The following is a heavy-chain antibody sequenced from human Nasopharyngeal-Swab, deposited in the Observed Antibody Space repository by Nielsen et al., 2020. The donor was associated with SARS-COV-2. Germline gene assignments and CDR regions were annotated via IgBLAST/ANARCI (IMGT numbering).Heavy chain of an antibody. CDR2: IYSGGRT. D-gene: IGHD2-21*01. V-gene: IGHV3-53*01. J-gene: IGHJ6*02. CDR3: ARGDSF. Sequence: GGSLRLSFATPVFSVSSNYMSWVRQAPGKGLEWVSVIYSGGRTYYADSVQGRFTISRDNSKNTLDLQMNSLRVEDTAVYYCARGDSFWGQGTTVTVSS. CDR1: VFSVSSNY.